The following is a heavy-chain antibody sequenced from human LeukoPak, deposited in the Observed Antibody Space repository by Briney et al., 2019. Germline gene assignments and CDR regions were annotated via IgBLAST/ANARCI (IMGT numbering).Heavy chain of an antibody. J-gene: IGHJ4*02. CDR3: AKGRGYSYGHHFDY. V-gene: IGHV3-9*01. Sequence: GGSLRLSCAASGFTFDGYAMHWVRQAPGKGLEWVSGINWNSDSIGYADSVKGRFTISRDNAKKSLYLQINSLRAEDTALYYCAKGRGYSYGHHFDYWGQGTLVTVSS. CDR1: GFTFDGYA. D-gene: IGHD5-18*01. CDR2: INWNSDSI.